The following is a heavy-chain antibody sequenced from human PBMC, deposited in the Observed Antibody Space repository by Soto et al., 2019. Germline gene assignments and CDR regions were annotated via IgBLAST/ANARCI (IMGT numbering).Heavy chain of an antibody. CDR1: GGSISGHY. CDR3: ARVGSSGWSPDY. CDR2: IFYSGST. V-gene: IGHV4-59*11. J-gene: IGHJ4*02. D-gene: IGHD6-19*01. Sequence: LSLTCSVSGGSISGHYWTWIRQSPGKGLEWIGYIFYSGSTNYNPSLKSRVTISVDTSKNQFSLKLSSVTAADTAVYYCARVGSSGWSPDYWGRGTLVTVSS.